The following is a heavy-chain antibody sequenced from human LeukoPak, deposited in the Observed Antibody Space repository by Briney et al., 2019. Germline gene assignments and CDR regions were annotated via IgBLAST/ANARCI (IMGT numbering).Heavy chain of an antibody. CDR3: ARDLSYYGSGTDLDY. J-gene: IGHJ4*02. Sequence: GGSLKLSCAASGFTFRGSAMHWVRQASGKGLEWVGRIRSKANSYATAYAASVKGRFTISRDDSKNTAYLQMNSLKTEDTAVYYCARDLSYYGSGTDLDYWGQGTLVTVSS. D-gene: IGHD3-10*01. CDR2: IRSKANSYAT. V-gene: IGHV3-73*01. CDR1: GFTFRGSA.